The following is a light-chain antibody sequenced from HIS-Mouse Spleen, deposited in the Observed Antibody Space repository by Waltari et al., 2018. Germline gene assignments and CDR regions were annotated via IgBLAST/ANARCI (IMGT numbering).Light chain of an antibody. CDR2: DAS. J-gene: IGKJ5*01. Sequence: PGERATLSCRASQSVSSYLAWYQQKPGQAPRLLIYDASNRATGIPARFSGSGSGTDFTLTISSLEPEDFAVYYCQQRSNWPGVTFGQGTRLEIK. CDR1: QSVSSY. CDR3: QQRSNWPGVT. V-gene: IGKV3-11*01.